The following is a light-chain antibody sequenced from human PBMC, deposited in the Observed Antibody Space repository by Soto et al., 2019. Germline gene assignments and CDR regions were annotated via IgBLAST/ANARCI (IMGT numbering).Light chain of an antibody. CDR3: QQYNNWPQT. CDR1: QSVSNN. J-gene: IGKJ1*01. V-gene: IGKV3-15*01. CDR2: GAS. Sequence: ELVLTQSPATLSVSPGERATLSCRASQSVSNNLAWYQQKPGQAPRLLIYGASTRATGIPARFSGSGSGTEFTLTISSLQSEDFAVYYCQQYNNWPQTFGQGTKGE.